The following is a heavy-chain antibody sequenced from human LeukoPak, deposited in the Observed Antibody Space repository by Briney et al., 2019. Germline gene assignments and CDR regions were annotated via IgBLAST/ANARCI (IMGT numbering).Heavy chain of an antibody. Sequence: ASVKVSCKASGYTFIDYYIHWVRQAPGQGLEWMGWINPNSGGTNSAQKFQGRVTMTRDTSISTAYMDLSRLTSDDSAVYYCARAHSSGWFGLAWFDPWGQGTLVTVSS. CDR2: INPNSGGT. V-gene: IGHV1-2*02. CDR1: GYTFIDYY. CDR3: ARAHSSGWFGLAWFDP. D-gene: IGHD6-19*01. J-gene: IGHJ5*02.